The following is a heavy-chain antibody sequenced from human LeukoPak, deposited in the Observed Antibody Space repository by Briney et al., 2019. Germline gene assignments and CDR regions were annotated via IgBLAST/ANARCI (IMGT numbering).Heavy chain of an antibody. CDR3: ARRGYDSSGYYGY. V-gene: IGHV4-30-2*01. D-gene: IGHD3-22*01. CDR1: GGSISSGGYS. CDR2: IYHSGST. Sequence: SQTLALTCAVSGGSISSGGYSWSWIRQPPGKGLEWIGYIYHSGSTYYNPSLKSRVTISVDTSKNQFSLKLSSVTAADTAVYYCARRGYDSSGYYGYWGQGTLVTVSS. J-gene: IGHJ4*02.